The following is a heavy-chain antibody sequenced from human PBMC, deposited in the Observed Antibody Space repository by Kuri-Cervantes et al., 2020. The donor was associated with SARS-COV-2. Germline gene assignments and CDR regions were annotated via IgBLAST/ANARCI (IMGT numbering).Heavy chain of an antibody. CDR1: GGYFSGYY. Sequence: SQTLSLICAVYGGYFSGYYWSWIRQPPGQGLEWIGEINHSGSNNYNPSLKSRVTISVDTSKNQFSLKLSSVTAADTAVYYCARAPIVVVPAATHLPGWYFDDWGQGTRVTGYS. CDR3: ARAPIVVVPAATHLPGWYFDD. CDR2: INHSGSN. J-gene: IGHJ4*01. V-gene: IGHV4-34*01. D-gene: IGHD2-2*01.